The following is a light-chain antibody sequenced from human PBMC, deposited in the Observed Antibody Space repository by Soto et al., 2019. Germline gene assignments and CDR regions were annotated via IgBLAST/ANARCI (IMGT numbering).Light chain of an antibody. Sequence: QSVLTQPPSASGTPGQRVTISCSGSSSNIGSYAVNWYQHLPGTAPKLLIQNNNKRPSGVPDRFSGSKSGTSASLAISWLHSEDDADYFCAAWDDSLNGLVFGGGTKLTV. CDR2: NNN. CDR3: AAWDDSLNGLV. V-gene: IGLV1-44*01. J-gene: IGLJ2*01. CDR1: SSNIGSYA.